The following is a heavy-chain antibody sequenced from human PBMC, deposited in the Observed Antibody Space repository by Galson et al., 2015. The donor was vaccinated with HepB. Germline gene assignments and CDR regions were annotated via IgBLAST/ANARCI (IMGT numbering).Heavy chain of an antibody. CDR3: AKDQVAARLNY. V-gene: IGHV3-30*18. J-gene: IGHJ4*02. D-gene: IGHD6-13*01. Sequence: SLRLSCAASGFTFSSYGMHWVRQAPGKGLEWVAVISYDGSNKYYADSVKGRFTISRDNSKNTLYLQMNSLRAEDTAVYYCAKDQVAARLNYWGQGTLVTVSS. CDR1: GFTFSSYG. CDR2: ISYDGSNK.